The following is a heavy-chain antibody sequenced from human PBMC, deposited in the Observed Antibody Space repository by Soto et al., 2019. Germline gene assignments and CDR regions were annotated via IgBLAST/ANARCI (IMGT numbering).Heavy chain of an antibody. Sequence: EVQLLESGGGLVQPGGSLRLSCAASGFTFSSYAMSWVRQAPGKGLEWVSAISGSGGSTYYADSVKGRFTISKDNSKNTLYLQINSLRAEYTAVYYCAYSSTPFDYWGQGTLVTVSS. CDR2: ISGSGGST. CDR1: GFTFSSYA. D-gene: IGHD6-13*01. CDR3: AYSSTPFDY. J-gene: IGHJ4*02. V-gene: IGHV3-23*01.